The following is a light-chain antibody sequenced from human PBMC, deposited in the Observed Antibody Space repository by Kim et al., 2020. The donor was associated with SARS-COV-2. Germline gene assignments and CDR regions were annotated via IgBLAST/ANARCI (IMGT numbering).Light chain of an antibody. J-gene: IGLJ3*02. Sequence: QSVLTQPPSVSAAPGQQVTISCSGSSSNIGNNFVSWYQKPPGAAPKLLIYDNNKRPSGIPDRFSGSKSGTSATLGITGLQTGDEADYYCGTCDSSLSARVFGGGTQLTVL. V-gene: IGLV1-51*01. CDR3: GTCDSSLSARV. CDR2: DNN. CDR1: SSNIGNNF.